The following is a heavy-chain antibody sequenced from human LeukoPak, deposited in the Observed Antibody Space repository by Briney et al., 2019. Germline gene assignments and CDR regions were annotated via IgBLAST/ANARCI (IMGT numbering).Heavy chain of an antibody. CDR3: ARDHGEEGGCHFDY. CDR1: GGSISTTNW. J-gene: IGHJ4*02. Sequence: SETLSLTCAVSGGSISTTNWWSWVRQPPGKGLEWIGEIYHSGSTNYNPSLKSRVTISLDKSNNQFSLMLNSVTAADTAVYYCARDHGEEGGCHFDYWGQGTLVTVSS. V-gene: IGHV4-4*02. CDR2: IYHSGST. D-gene: IGHD3-10*01.